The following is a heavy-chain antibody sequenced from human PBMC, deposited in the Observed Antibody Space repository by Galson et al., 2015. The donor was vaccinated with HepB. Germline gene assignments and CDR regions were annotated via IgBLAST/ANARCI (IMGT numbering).Heavy chain of an antibody. D-gene: IGHD1-14*01. V-gene: IGHV4-39*01. CDR2: VYYTGSA. CDR1: GGSISSSRTY. J-gene: IGHJ5*02. CDR3: ARLSTGGALNWFDP. Sequence: SETLSLTCTVSGGSISSSRTYWGWIRQPPGKGLEWIGTVYYTGSAYYNPSLESRVTISADTSKKQISLNLSSVTAADTAVYYCARLSTGGALNWFDPWGQGTLVAVSS.